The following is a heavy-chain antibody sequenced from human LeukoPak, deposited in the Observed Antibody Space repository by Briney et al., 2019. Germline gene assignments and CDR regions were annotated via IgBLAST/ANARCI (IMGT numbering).Heavy chain of an antibody. J-gene: IGHJ4*02. Sequence: GGSLRLSCAASGFNISNNYMNWVRQAPGKGLEWVSVIYSGGSTYYADSVKGRFTISRDGSKNTLYLQINSLRVDDTAVYYCARDRGDYWGQGTLVTVSS. V-gene: IGHV3-53*01. CDR3: ARDRGDY. CDR1: GFNISNNY. CDR2: IYSGGST. D-gene: IGHD3-10*01.